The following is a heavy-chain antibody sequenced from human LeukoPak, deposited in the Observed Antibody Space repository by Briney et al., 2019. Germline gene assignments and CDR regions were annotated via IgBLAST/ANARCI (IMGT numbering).Heavy chain of an antibody. V-gene: IGHV3-7*01. J-gene: IGHJ4*02. Sequence: PGGSLRLSCAASGFTFSSYWMSWVRQAPGKGLEWVANIKQDGSEKYYVDSVKGRFTISRDNAKNSLYLQMNSLRAEDTAVYYCAKDPQGYYYDSSAFDYWGQGTLVTVSS. D-gene: IGHD3-22*01. CDR1: GFTFSSYW. CDR2: IKQDGSEK. CDR3: AKDPQGYYYDSSAFDY.